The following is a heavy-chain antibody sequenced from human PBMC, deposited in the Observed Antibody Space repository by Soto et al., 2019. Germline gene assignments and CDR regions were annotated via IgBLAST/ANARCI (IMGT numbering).Heavy chain of an antibody. D-gene: IGHD6-19*01. Sequence: PGGSLRLSCAASGFTFSSYGMHWVRQAPGKGLEWVAVIWYDGSNKYYSDSVKGQFTISRDNSKNTLYLQMNSLRAEDTAVYYCARDSSGSHFDYWGQGTLVTVSS. J-gene: IGHJ4*02. CDR3: ARDSSGSHFDY. CDR1: GFTFSSYG. V-gene: IGHV3-33*01. CDR2: IWYDGSNK.